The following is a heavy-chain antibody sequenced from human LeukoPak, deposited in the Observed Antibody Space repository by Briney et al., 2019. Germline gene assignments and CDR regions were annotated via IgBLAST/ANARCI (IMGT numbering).Heavy chain of an antibody. CDR1: GFTFNSYA. V-gene: IGHV3-23*01. D-gene: IGHD3-22*01. CDR3: AKGFYDNSASGVFDI. CDR2: ISGSGGDT. Sequence: PGGSLRLSCAASGFTFNSYAMSWGRQAPGKGLEWVSHISGSGGDTYYADSVKGRFTISRDNSKNTLYLQMNSLRAEDTAVYYCAKGFYDNSASGVFDIWGQGTMVTVSS. J-gene: IGHJ3*02.